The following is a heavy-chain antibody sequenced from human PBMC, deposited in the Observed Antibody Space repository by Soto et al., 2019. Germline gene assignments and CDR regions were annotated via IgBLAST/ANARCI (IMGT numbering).Heavy chain of an antibody. D-gene: IGHD3-3*02. CDR1: GFSFRKYA. CDR3: AKDLDDYISAIDF. Sequence: PGGSLRLSCVGSGFSFRKYAMNWVRHAPGKGLEWVSGISGSGGSGRGFYADPVKGLFIISRDNSKNTLHLEMNSLRAEDTAVYYCAKDLDDYISAIDFWGQGTLVTVSS. V-gene: IGHV3-23*01. CDR2: ISGSGGSGRG. J-gene: IGHJ4*02.